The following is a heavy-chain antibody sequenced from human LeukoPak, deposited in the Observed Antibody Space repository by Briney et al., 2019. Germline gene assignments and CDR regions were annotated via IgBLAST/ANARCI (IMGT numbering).Heavy chain of an antibody. CDR3: ARSTGPGWGYGSPYYYYYYMDV. CDR2: IYQSGST. Sequence: PSETLSLTCTVSGGSISSYYWSWIRQPPGKGLEWIGYIYQSGSTYYNPSLKSRVTISVDRSKNQFSLKLSSVTAADTAVYYCARSTGPGWGYGSPYYYYYYMDVWGKGTTVTVSS. CDR1: GGSISSYY. V-gene: IGHV4-59*12. D-gene: IGHD3-10*01. J-gene: IGHJ6*03.